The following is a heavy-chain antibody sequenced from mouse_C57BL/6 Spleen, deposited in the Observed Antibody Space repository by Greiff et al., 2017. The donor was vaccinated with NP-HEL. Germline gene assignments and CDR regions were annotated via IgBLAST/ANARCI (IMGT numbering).Heavy chain of an antibody. Sequence: DVKLVESGGGLVKPGGSLKLSCAASGFTFSDYGMHWVRQAPEKGLEWVAYISRGSSTIHYAGTVKGRFTIARDNAKNTLVLQMTRLRSEDTAMYYCAINIYYDRPNAMDYWGQGTSVTGSS. J-gene: IGHJ4*01. CDR3: AINIYYDRPNAMDY. V-gene: IGHV5-17*01. CDR2: ISRGSSTI. CDR1: GFTFSDYG. D-gene: IGHD2-4*01.